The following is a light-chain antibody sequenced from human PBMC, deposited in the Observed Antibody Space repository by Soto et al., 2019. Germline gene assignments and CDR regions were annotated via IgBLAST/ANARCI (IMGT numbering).Light chain of an antibody. J-gene: IGKJ4*01. CDR1: QSLLNSNGHNC. Sequence: DIVMTQSPVSLPVTPGEPASISCRSSQSLLNSNGHNCLDWYLQKPGQSPQLLIHLGSVRASGVPDRFSGSGAGKDFTLEISRVEAEDVGVYYCMQALQGPPTFGGGTKVEIK. CDR3: MQALQGPPT. CDR2: LGS. V-gene: IGKV2-28*01.